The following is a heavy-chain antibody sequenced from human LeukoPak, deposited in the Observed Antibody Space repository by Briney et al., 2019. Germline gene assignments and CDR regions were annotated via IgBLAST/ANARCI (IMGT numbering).Heavy chain of an antibody. J-gene: IGHJ6*04. CDR3: ARGQYYGMDV. CDR1: GFTFSRYW. Sequence: GGSLRLSCAASGFTFSRYWMHWVRQAPGKGLVWVSRINSDGRSTIYADSVKGRFTISRDNAKNTLYLQMNSLRAEDTAVYYCARGQYYGMDVWGKGTTVTVSS. CDR2: INSDGRST. V-gene: IGHV3-74*01.